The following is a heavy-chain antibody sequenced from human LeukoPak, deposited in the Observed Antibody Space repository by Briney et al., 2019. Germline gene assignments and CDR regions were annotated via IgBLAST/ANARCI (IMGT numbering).Heavy chain of an antibody. D-gene: IGHD2-21*02. J-gene: IGHJ4*02. V-gene: IGHV3-23*01. CDR1: GFTFSSFA. CDR3: AKRDRPCSGDCSAPYYFDY. CDR2: ISSSGRNT. Sequence: GGSLRLSCAASGFTFSSFAMSWVRQTPGKGLGWVSSISSSGRNTYYADSVKGRFTISRDNSENTLYLQVSSLRAEDTAMYYCAKRDRPCSGDCSAPYYFDYWGRGTLVTVSS.